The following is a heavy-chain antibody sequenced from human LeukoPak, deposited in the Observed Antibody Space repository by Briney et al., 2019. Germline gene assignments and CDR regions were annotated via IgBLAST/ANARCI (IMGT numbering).Heavy chain of an antibody. J-gene: IGHJ1*01. CDR1: GFTFSDYY. CDR2: ISSSGSTI. Sequence: PGGSLRLSCAASGFTFSDYYMSWIRQAPGKGLEGVSYISSSGSTIYYADSVKGRFTISRDNAKNSLYLQMNSLRVEDTAMYYCVRDFSTVTTAYLHHWGQGTLLTVSS. D-gene: IGHD4-17*01. V-gene: IGHV3-11*01. CDR3: VRDFSTVTTAYLHH.